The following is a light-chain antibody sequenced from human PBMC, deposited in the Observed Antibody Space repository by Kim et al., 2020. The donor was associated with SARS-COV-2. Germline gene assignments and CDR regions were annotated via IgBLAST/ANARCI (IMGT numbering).Light chain of an antibody. V-gene: IGKV3-20*01. CDR1: QSVGKNY. CDR3: QQYGASALA. Sequence: IVLTQSPGTLSLSPGERTTLSCRAGQSVGKNYLAWYQQKLGQPPRPLIYWASSRATGIPDRFSDSGSGTDFTLTISRLEPEDFAVYYCQQYGASALAFGGGDKVDIK. CDR2: WAS. J-gene: IGKJ4*01.